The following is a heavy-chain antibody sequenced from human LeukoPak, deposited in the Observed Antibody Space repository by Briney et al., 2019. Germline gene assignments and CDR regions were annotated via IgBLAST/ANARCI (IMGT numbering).Heavy chain of an antibody. CDR1: VYTFTIYG. D-gene: IGHD3-22*01. V-gene: IGHV1-18*01. Sequence: ASVRVSYKASVYTFTIYGIRWAPQAPGQGLEWMVWISAYSGNTKYAQNLQGRATMTTDTPTSTAYMELRSLRSDDTAVYYCARGYYYGSSGYYPDDYWGQGTLVTVSS. J-gene: IGHJ4*02. CDR3: ARGYYYGSSGYYPDDY. CDR2: ISAYSGNT.